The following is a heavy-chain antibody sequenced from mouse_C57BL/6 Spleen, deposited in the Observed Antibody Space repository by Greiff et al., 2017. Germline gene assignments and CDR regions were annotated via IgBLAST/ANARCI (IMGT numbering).Heavy chain of an antibody. CDR3: ANLRDYAMDY. V-gene: IGHV1-82*01. Sequence: QVQLQQSGPELMKPGASVKISCKASGYAFSSSWMNWVKQRPGQGLEWIGRIYPGDGDTNYNGKFKGKATLTADKTSSTAYMQLSSLTSEDSAVYFCANLRDYAMDYWGQGTSVTVSA. CDR2: IYPGDGDT. D-gene: IGHD1-1*01. CDR1: GYAFSSSW. J-gene: IGHJ4*01.